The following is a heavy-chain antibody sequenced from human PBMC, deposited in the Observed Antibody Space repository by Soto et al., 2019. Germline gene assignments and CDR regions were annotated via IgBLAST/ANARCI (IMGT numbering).Heavy chain of an antibody. CDR2: INPSGGST. V-gene: IGHV1-46*01. Sequence: ASVKVSCKASGYTFTSYYMHWVRQAPGQGLEWMGIINPSGGSTSYAQKFQGRVTMTRDTSTSTVYMELSSLRSEDTAVYYCARPLSGSYYDDYGMDVWGQGTTVTVSS. CDR1: GYTFTSYY. D-gene: IGHD1-26*01. CDR3: ARPLSGSYYDDYGMDV. J-gene: IGHJ6*02.